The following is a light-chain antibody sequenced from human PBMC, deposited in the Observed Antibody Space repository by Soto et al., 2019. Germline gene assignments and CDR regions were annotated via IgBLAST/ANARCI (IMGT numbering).Light chain of an antibody. Sequence: EIVLTQSPGTLSLSPGERATLFCRASQSFTTSQLAWYQQKPGQAPRVLLFGASSRATGIPDRFSGSGSGTDFTLNIGRLEPEDSAVYYCKQYASSPRTFGQGTTVEIK. CDR1: QSFTTSQ. J-gene: IGKJ1*01. V-gene: IGKV3-20*01. CDR2: GAS. CDR3: KQYASSPRT.